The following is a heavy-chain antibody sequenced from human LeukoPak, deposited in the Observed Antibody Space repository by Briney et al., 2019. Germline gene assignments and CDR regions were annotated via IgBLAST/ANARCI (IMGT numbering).Heavy chain of an antibody. CDR2: IRQDGSEK. D-gene: IGHD2-15*01. J-gene: IGHJ4*02. CDR1: GFTFPNYW. CDR3: ARAGGSWELIL. V-gene: IGHV3-7*01. Sequence: GGSLRLSCAASGFTFPNYWMSWVRQAPGKGLEWVANIRQDGSEKFYVDPVKGRFTISRDNDKSSLYLQMNSLRGEDTAVYFCARAGGSWELILWGQGTLVTVS.